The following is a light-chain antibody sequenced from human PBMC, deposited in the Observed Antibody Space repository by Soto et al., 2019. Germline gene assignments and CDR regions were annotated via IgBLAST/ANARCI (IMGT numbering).Light chain of an antibody. J-gene: IGKJ3*01. CDR3: QQRSNWPGT. CDR2: DAS. Sequence: EIVLTQSPGTLSLSPGERATLSCRASQSVSSYLAWYQQKPGQAPRLLIYDASNRATGIPARFSGSGSGTDFTLTISSLEPEDFAVYYCQQRSNWPGTFGPGTKVDIK. V-gene: IGKV3-11*01. CDR1: QSVSSY.